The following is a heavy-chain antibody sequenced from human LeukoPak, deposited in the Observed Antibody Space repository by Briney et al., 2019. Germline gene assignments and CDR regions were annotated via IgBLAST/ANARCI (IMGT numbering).Heavy chain of an antibody. CDR3: ARGGSYFNYYYYYMDV. J-gene: IGHJ6*03. Sequence: ASVKVSCKTSGYTFTAYYIQWVRQAPGQGLEWMGWINGNSGSTNYAQKFQGRVTMTRDTSISTAYMELSRLRSDDTAVYYCARGGSYFNYYYYYMDVWGKGTTVTVSS. V-gene: IGHV1-2*02. D-gene: IGHD1-26*01. CDR2: INGNSGST. CDR1: GYTFTAYY.